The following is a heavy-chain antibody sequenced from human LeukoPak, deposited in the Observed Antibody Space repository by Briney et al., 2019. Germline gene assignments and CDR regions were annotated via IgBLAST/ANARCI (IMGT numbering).Heavy chain of an antibody. CDR2: ISAYNGNT. CDR3: ARGSDVMEPEYAFDI. Sequence: ASVKVSCKASGYTFTSYDINWVRQATGQGLEWMGWISAYNGNTNYAQKLQGRVTMTTDTSTSTAYMELRSLRSDDTAVYYCARGSDVMEPEYAFDIWGQGTMVTVSS. D-gene: IGHD3-16*01. J-gene: IGHJ3*02. V-gene: IGHV1-18*01. CDR1: GYTFTSYD.